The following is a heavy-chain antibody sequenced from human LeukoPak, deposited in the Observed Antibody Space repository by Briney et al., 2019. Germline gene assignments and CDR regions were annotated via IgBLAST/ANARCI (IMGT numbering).Heavy chain of an antibody. J-gene: IGHJ4*02. D-gene: IGHD3-10*01. CDR2: SRNGDST. CDR1: GFTFSNYA. CDR3: ATSSPMVRPDFDY. Sequence: GGPLRLSCAASGFTFSNYAMSWAPDAPGKGREWVSASRNGDSTYADSVKGRITISRDNSKNTLYLQMNSLRAEDTAVYYCATSSPMVRPDFDYWGQGTLVTVSS. V-gene: IGHV3-23*01.